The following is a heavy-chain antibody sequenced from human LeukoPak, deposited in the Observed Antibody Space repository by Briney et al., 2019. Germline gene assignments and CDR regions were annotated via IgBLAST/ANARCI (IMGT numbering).Heavy chain of an antibody. V-gene: IGHV3-23*01. D-gene: IGHD6-19*01. J-gene: IGHJ4*02. CDR2: ISNSGGST. Sequence: GGSLRLSCAASGFTFSNYAMSWVRQALGKGLEWVSSISNSGGSTYHADSVKGRFTISRDNSRNTLYLQMSSLRAEDTAVYYCAKYHGGTYSSGPVYFDYWGQGTLVTVSS. CDR3: AKYHGGTYSSGPVYFDY. CDR1: GFTFSNYA.